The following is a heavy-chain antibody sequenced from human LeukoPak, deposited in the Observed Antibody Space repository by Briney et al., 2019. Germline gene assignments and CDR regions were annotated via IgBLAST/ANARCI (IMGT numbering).Heavy chain of an antibody. V-gene: IGHV3-21*01. CDR3: ARDNSGWSRDY. D-gene: IGHD6-19*01. J-gene: IGHJ4*02. CDR2: ISGGRSI. Sequence: GGSLRLSCAASGFTFSSYSMNWVRQAPGKGLEWVSSISGGRSIYAESVKGRFTISRDTAKNSVYLQMNSLRVEDSALYYCARDNSGWSRDYWGQGTLVAVSA. CDR1: GFTFSSYS.